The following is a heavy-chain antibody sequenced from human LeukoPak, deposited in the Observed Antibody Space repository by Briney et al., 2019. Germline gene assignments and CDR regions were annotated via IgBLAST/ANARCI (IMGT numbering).Heavy chain of an antibody. CDR1: GFTVSSNY. V-gene: IGHV3-53*05. J-gene: IGHJ6*02. CDR2: IYSGGST. Sequence: PGGSLRLSCAASGFTVSSNYMSWVRQAPGKGLEWVSVIYSGGSTYYADSVKGRFTISRDNSKNTLYLQMNSLRAEDTAVYYCASLLTVSYGMDVWGQGTTVTVSS. CDR3: ASLLTVSYGMDV. D-gene: IGHD4-11*01.